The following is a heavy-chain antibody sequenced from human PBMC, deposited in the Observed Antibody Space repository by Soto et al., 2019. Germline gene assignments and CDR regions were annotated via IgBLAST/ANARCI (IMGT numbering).Heavy chain of an antibody. CDR1: GGSISSGGYY. CDR2: IYYSGST. Sequence: PSETLSLTCTVSGGSISSGGYYWSWIRQHPGKGLEWIGYIYYSGSTYYNPSLKSRVTISVDTSKNQFSLKLSSVTAADTAVYYCARVRPIAVAGTHYYYGVDVRGQGTTVTVSS. J-gene: IGHJ6*02. CDR3: ARVRPIAVAGTHYYYGVDV. D-gene: IGHD6-19*01. V-gene: IGHV4-31*03.